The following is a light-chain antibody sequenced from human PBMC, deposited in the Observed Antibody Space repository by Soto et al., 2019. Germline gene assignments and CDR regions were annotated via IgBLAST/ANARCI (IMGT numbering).Light chain of an antibody. Sequence: QSALTQPASVSGSPGQSITISCTGTSSDVGTYNYVSWYQQHPDKAPKLMIYDVSYRPSGVSNRFSGSKSGNTASLTISGLQAEDEADYYCSSYTSSSTRVFGTGTKVTVL. CDR3: SSYTSSSTRV. J-gene: IGLJ1*01. CDR1: SSDVGTYNY. V-gene: IGLV2-14*01. CDR2: DVS.